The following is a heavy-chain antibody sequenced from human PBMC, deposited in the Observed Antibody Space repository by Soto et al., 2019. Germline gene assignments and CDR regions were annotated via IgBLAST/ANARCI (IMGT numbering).Heavy chain of an antibody. CDR3: ARYYGGIVDY. Sequence: ASVKVSCKASGGTFSSYAISWVRQAPGQGLEWMGGIIPIFGTANYAQKFQGRVTITADESTGTAYMELSSLRSEDTAVYYCARYYGGIVDYWGQGTLVTVSS. D-gene: IGHD4-17*01. CDR2: IIPIFGTA. J-gene: IGHJ4*02. V-gene: IGHV1-69*13. CDR1: GGTFSSYA.